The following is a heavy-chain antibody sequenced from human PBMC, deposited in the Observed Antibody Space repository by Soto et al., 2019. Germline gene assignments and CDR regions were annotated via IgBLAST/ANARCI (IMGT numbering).Heavy chain of an antibody. CDR1: GGSFSGYY. CDR2: INHSGST. Sequence: SETLSLTCAVYGGSFSGYYWSWIRQPPGKGLEWIGEINHSGSTNYNPSLKSRGTISVDTSKNQFSLKLSSVTAADTAVYYCASIAGDRDNWFDPWGQGTLVT. V-gene: IGHV4-34*01. CDR3: ASIAGDRDNWFDP. D-gene: IGHD3-10*01. J-gene: IGHJ5*02.